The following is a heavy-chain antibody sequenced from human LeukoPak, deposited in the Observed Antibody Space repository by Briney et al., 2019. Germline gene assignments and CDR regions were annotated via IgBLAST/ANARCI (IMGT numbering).Heavy chain of an antibody. D-gene: IGHD1-1*01. Sequence: GRSLRLSCAASGFTFSSYNINWVRQAPGKGLEWVSYISSSSSIIYYADSVKGRFTISRDNAKNSLYLQMNSLGDEDTAVYFCARVSTSGIDFDYWGQGTLVTVSS. V-gene: IGHV3-48*02. CDR2: ISSSSSII. CDR3: ARVSTSGIDFDY. J-gene: IGHJ4*02. CDR1: GFTFSSYN.